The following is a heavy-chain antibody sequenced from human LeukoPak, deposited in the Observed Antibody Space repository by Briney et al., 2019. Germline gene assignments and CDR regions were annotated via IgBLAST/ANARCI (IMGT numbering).Heavy chain of an antibody. CDR1: GFTFNNYW. CDR3: ARDYCSGVTCYSGY. V-gene: IGHV3-7*05. CDR2: IKQDGREK. Sequence: PGGSLRLSCAASGFTFNNYWMSWVRQAPGKGLEWVANIKQDGREKYYVDSVKGRFTISRDNAENSLYLQLNSLRAADTAVYYCARDYCSGVTCYSGYWGQGTLVTVSS. J-gene: IGHJ4*02. D-gene: IGHD2-15*01.